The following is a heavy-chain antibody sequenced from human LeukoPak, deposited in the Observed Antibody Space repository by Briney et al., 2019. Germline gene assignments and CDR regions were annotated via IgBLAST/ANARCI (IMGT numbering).Heavy chain of an antibody. CDR2: INHSGST. Sequence: SETLSLTCAVYGGSFSGYYWSWIRQPPGKGLEWIGEINHSGSTNYNLSLKSRVTISVDTSKNQFSLKLSSVTAADTAVYYCASRGYYYDSSGYYWGQGTLVTVSS. CDR3: ASRGYYYDSSGYY. J-gene: IGHJ4*02. D-gene: IGHD3-22*01. CDR1: GGSFSGYY. V-gene: IGHV4-34*01.